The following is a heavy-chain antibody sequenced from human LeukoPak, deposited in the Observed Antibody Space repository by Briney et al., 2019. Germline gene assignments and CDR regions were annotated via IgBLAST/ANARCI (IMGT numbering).Heavy chain of an antibody. D-gene: IGHD1-7*01. V-gene: IGHV3-30*04. CDR3: ARDFDNWNYDV. J-gene: IGHJ4*02. CDR2: ISYDGSNK. CDR1: GFTFSTYA. Sequence: GGSLRLSCAASGFTFSTYAMHWVRQAPGKGLEWVAVISYDGSNKDYADSVKGRFTISRDNSKNTLYLQMNSLRAEDTAVYYCARDFDNWNYDVWGQGTLVTVSS.